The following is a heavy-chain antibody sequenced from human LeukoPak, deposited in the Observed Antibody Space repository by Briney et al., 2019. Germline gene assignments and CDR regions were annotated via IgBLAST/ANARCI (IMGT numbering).Heavy chain of an antibody. CDR1: GLNVSDSY. CDR3: ARDGDGFDL. V-gene: IGHV3-53*01. CDR2: LYSGGHT. Sequence: PGGSLRLSCAASGLNVSDSYMSWVRQAPGKGLEWVSVLYSGGHTYYAASVRGRFTISRDHSKNTLYLQMNNLRVEDTAIYYCARDGDGFDLWGQGTMATVSS. J-gene: IGHJ3*01.